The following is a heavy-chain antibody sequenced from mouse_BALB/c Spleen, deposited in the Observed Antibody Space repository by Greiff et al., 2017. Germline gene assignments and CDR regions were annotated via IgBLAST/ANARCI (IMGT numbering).Heavy chain of an antibody. V-gene: IGHV5-6*01. J-gene: IGHJ3*01. CDR1: GFTFSSYA. CDR3: ARGYGFAY. CDR2: ISDGGSYT. Sequence: EVQLVESGGGLVKPGGSLKLSCAASGFTFSSYAMSWVRQTPEKRLEWVATISDGGSYTYYPDSVKGRFTISRDNAKNNLYLQMSSLKSEDTAMYYCARGYGFAYWGQGTLVTVSA. D-gene: IGHD2-10*02.